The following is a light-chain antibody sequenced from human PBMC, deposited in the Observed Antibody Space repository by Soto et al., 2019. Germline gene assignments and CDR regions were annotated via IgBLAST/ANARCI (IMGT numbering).Light chain of an antibody. Sequence: DVVMTQSPLSLPVTVGQPASISCRSSQSLIHSDGNTYLDWFLQRPGQSPRRLVYQVSKRDSGVTDRFSGSASGTDFTQKISRVEAADVGVYYCVEGTHWPPYTFGQGTKLEIK. CDR1: QSLIHSDGNTY. CDR3: VEGTHWPPYT. CDR2: QVS. V-gene: IGKV2-30*02. J-gene: IGKJ2*01.